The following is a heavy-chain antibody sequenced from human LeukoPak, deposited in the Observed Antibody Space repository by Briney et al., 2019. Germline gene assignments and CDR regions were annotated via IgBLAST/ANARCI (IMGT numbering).Heavy chain of an antibody. CDR3: ARDGGIVGATFDY. CDR2: IYHSGST. V-gene: IGHV4-4*02. CDR1: GFTFSSYAM. D-gene: IGHD1-26*01. J-gene: IGHJ4*02. Sequence: SGGSLRLSCAASGFTFSSYAMSWVRQPPGKGLEWIGEIYHSGSTNYNPSLKSRVTISVDKSKNQFSLKLSSVTAADTAVYYCARDGGIVGATFDYWGQGTLVTVSS.